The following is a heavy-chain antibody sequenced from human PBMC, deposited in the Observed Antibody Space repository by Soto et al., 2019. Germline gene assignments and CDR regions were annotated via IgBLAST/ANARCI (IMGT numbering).Heavy chain of an antibody. V-gene: IGHV1-69*02. D-gene: IGHD3-10*01. CDR3: AASYGSGYRAFDY. J-gene: IGHJ4*02. Sequence: QVQLVQSGAEVRKPGSSVKVSCKASGDTFSFYTINWVRQAPGLGLEWMGRVNPIVSMSNYAQKFQGRVTITAGKSTNTAYMQPSSLRSEDTAIYYCAASYGSGYRAFDYWGQGALVTVSS. CDR2: VNPIVSMS. CDR1: GDTFSFYT.